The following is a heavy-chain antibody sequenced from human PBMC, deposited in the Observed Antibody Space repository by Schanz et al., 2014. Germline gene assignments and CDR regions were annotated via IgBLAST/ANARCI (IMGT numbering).Heavy chain of an antibody. CDR1: GFTFSNYW. V-gene: IGHV3-48*04. CDR3: ARKMKLGVYGGKGHDSLDI. D-gene: IGHD4-17*01. J-gene: IGHJ3*02. Sequence: EVQLVESGGGLVQPGGSLRLSCVASGFTFSNYWMTWVRQAPGKGLEWVSYISGSSRTIYYADSMKGRFTISRDNAKNTLYLQMNTLRAEDTAVYYCARKMKLGVYGGKGHDSLDIWGQGTMVTVSS. CDR2: ISGSSRTI.